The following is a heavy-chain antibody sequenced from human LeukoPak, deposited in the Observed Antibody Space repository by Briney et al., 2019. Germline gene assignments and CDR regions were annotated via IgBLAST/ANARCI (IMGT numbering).Heavy chain of an antibody. J-gene: IGHJ4*02. CDR3: ARGGTAMVSPSYYFDY. Sequence: GGSLRLSCAASGFTFSSYAMSWVRQAPGKGLEWVANIKQDGSEKYYVDSVKGRFTISRDNAKNSLYLQMNSLRAEDTAVYYCARGGTAMVSPSYYFDYWGQGTLVTVSS. CDR1: GFTFSSYA. CDR2: IKQDGSEK. V-gene: IGHV3-7*01. D-gene: IGHD5-18*01.